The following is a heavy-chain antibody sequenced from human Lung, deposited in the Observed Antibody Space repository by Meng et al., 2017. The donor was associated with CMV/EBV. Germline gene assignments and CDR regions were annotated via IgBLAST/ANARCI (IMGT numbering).Heavy chain of an antibody. D-gene: IGHD3-3*01. Sequence: SCTASGFPVSTNYMNWVRQAPGKGLEWVSFIYSDTSTYYGDSVKGRFTISRDNSKNTVHLQMNSLRTEDTAIYYCARDGMRFSFDTWGQGTMVTVSS. CDR2: IYSDTST. CDR1: GFPVSTNY. CDR3: ARDGMRFSFDT. V-gene: IGHV3-66*02. J-gene: IGHJ3*02.